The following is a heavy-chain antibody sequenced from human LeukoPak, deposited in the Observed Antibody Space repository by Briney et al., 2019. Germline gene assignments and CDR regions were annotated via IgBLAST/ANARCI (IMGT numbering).Heavy chain of an antibody. CDR3: AKGSAYSSSSNIDY. Sequence: GGSLRLSCAASGFTFSSYSMNWVRQAPGKGLERVSFISSSSSTIYYADSVKGRFTISRDNSKNTLYLQMNSLRAEDTAVYYCAKGSAYSSSSNIDYWGQGTLVTVSS. CDR2: ISSSSSTI. V-gene: IGHV3-48*01. J-gene: IGHJ4*02. D-gene: IGHD6-6*01. CDR1: GFTFSSYS.